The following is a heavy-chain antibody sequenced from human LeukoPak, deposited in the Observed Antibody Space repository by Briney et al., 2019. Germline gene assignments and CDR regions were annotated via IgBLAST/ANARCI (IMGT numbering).Heavy chain of an antibody. V-gene: IGHV4-59*01. CDR3: AREGTSGTHLNWFDP. J-gene: IGHJ5*02. CDR2: TYGSGST. Sequence: SETLSLTCTVSGGSISRYYWSWIRQPPGKGLEWIGHTYGSGSTNYNPSLKSRVTLSVDTSKNQFSLKLSSVTAADTAVYYCAREGTSGTHLNWFDPWGQGTLVTVSS. D-gene: IGHD1-1*01. CDR1: GGSISRYY.